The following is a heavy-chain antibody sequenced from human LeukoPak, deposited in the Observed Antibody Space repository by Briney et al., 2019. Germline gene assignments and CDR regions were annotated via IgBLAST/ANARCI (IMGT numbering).Heavy chain of an antibody. J-gene: IGHJ4*02. V-gene: IGHV4-59*01. CDR3: ARQFPYYYDSSGYVGFDY. D-gene: IGHD3-22*01. CDR1: GGSISRYY. CDR2: IYYSGST. Sequence: SETLSLTCTVSGGSISRYYWSWIRQPPGKGLEWIGYIYYSGSTNYNPSLKSRVTISVDTSKNQFSLKLSSVAAADTAVYYCARQFPYYYDSSGYVGFDYWGQGTLVTVSS.